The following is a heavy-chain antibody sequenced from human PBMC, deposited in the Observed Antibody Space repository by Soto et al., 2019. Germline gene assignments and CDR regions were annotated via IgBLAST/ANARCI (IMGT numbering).Heavy chain of an antibody. Sequence: ASVKVSCKASVYTLTCYGISWVRQAPGQGLEWMGWISAYNGNTNYAQKLQGRVTMTTDTSTSTAYMELRSLRSDDTAVYYCARVCYGLMQQLVYYYYYGMDVWGQGTTVTVSS. CDR3: ARVCYGLMQQLVYYYYYGMDV. CDR1: VYTLTCYG. V-gene: IGHV1-18*01. CDR2: ISAYNGNT. J-gene: IGHJ6*02. D-gene: IGHD6-13*01.